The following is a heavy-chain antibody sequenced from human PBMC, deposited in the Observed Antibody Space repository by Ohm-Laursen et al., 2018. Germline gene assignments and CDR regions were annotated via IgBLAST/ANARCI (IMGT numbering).Heavy chain of an antibody. Sequence: SDTLSLTCTVSGGSISSYYWSWIRQPAGQGLEWIGRIYTSGSTNYNPSLKSRVTMSVDTSKNQFSLKLSSVTAADTAVYYCARDPYYYGSGPYGMDVWGQGTTVTVSS. V-gene: IGHV4-4*07. CDR1: GGSISSYY. D-gene: IGHD3-10*01. J-gene: IGHJ6*02. CDR2: IYTSGST. CDR3: ARDPYYYGSGPYGMDV.